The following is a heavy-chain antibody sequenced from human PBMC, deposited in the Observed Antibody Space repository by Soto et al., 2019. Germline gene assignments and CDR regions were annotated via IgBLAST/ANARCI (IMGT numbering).Heavy chain of an antibody. J-gene: IGHJ5*02. CDR3: ARDRIAAAGTDWFDP. Sequence: EVQLVESGGGLVQPGGSLRLSCAASGFTFSSYSTNWVRQAPGKGLEWVSYISSSSSTIYYADSVKGRFTISRDNAKNSLYLQMNSLRDEDTAVYYCARDRIAAAGTDWFDPWGQGTLVTVSS. D-gene: IGHD6-13*01. CDR2: ISSSSSTI. CDR1: GFTFSSYS. V-gene: IGHV3-48*02.